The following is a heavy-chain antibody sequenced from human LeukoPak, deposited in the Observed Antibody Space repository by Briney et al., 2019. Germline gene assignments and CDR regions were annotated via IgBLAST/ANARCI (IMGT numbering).Heavy chain of an antibody. CDR1: GFTFSSYA. CDR2: ISSNGGST. D-gene: IGHD3-22*01. V-gene: IGHV3-64*01. Sequence: GGSLRLSCAASGFTFSSYAMHWVRQAPGKGLEYVSAISSNGGSTYYANSVKGRFTISRDNAKNSLYLQISGLRAEDTAVYHCARKLYYYDTSPAGWFDPWGQGTLVTVS. CDR3: ARKLYYYDTSPAGWFDP. J-gene: IGHJ5*02.